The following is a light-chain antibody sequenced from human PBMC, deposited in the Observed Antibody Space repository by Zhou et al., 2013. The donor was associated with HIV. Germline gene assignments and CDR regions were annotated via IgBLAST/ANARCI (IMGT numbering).Light chain of an antibody. Sequence: QSALTQPASVSGSPGQSVTISCTGTDNDVGGYNYVSWYQQHPGKAPKLMIYEVNKRPSGVPDRFSGSKSGYTASLTVSGLQAEDEADYYCTSFAGVNKFYVFGTGTRVTVL. CDR3: TSFAGVNKFYV. J-gene: IGLJ1*01. V-gene: IGLV2-8*01. CDR1: DNDVGGYNY. CDR2: EVN.